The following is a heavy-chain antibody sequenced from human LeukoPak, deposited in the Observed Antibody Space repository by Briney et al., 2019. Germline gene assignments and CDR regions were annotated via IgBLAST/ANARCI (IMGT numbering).Heavy chain of an antibody. CDR2: IYDSGTT. CDR3: ARWHTSGHNYYYDY. V-gene: IGHV3-23*05. Sequence: GGSLRLSCAASGFTFASYTMSWVRQAPGKGLEWVSIIYDSGTTYYADSVKGRFTISRDNSKNTLYLQMNSLRAEDTAVYYCARWHTSGHNYYYDYWGQGTLVTVSS. CDR1: GFTFASYT. D-gene: IGHD3-22*01. J-gene: IGHJ4*02.